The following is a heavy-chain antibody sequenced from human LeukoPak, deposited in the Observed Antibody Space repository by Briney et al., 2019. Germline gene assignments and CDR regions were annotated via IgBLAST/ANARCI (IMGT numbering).Heavy chain of an antibody. CDR3: AKDGCSGWYWSDYNYYYYMDV. Sequence: PGGSLRLSCAASGFTFSSYDMHWVRQAPGKGLEWVAFIRYDGSNKYYAASVKGESTISRDNTKNTLYLQMNSLRAADTAVYYCAKDGCSGWYWSDYNYYYYMDVWGKGTTVTISS. CDR1: GFTFSSYD. J-gene: IGHJ6*03. D-gene: IGHD6-19*01. V-gene: IGHV3-30*02. CDR2: IRYDGSNK.